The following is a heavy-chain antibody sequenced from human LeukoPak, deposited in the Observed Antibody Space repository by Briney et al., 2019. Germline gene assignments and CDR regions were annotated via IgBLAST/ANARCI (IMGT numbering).Heavy chain of an antibody. CDR3: ATSPAEYMTTVILYYFDY. D-gene: IGHD4-17*01. CDR1: GGTFSSYA. CDR2: IIPIFGTA. Sequence: ASVKVSCKASGGTFSSYAISWVRQAPGQGLEWMGGIIPIFGTANYAQKFQGRVTITTDESTSTAYMELSSLRSGDTAVYYCATSPAEYMTTVILYYFDYWGQGTLVTVSS. J-gene: IGHJ4*02. V-gene: IGHV1-69*05.